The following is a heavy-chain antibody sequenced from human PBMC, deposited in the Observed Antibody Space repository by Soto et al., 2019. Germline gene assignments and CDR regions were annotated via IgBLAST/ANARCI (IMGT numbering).Heavy chain of an antibody. CDR1: GHSFTSYG. CDR3: ARVVPDTGVFFYYYGMDV. CDR2: ISTDNGNT. D-gene: IGHD2-8*01. V-gene: IGHV1-18*01. Sequence: QVHLVQSGAEVRKPGASVKVSCKASGHSFTSYGITWVRQAPGQGLEWMGRISTDNGNTNYAHNLQGRVSMTIDPSTSTAYMELWRLGSDDTSVYYCARVVPDTGVFFYYYGMDVWAQGTTVTVSS. J-gene: IGHJ6*02.